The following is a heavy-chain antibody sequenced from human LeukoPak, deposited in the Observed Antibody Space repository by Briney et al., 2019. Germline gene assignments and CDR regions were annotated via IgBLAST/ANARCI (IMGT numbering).Heavy chain of an antibody. D-gene: IGHD2-15*01. CDR3: ARDCSGGSCYGAFDI. V-gene: IGHV4-30-4*01. CDR2: IYDSGST. J-gene: IGHJ3*02. CDR1: GASIRSGDYY. Sequence: SETLSLTCTVSGASIRSGDYYWSWIRQPPGKGLEWIGYIYDSGSTYYNPSLKSRISISVDTSENRFSLKLSSVTATDTAVYYCARDCSGGSCYGAFDIWGQGTMVTVSS.